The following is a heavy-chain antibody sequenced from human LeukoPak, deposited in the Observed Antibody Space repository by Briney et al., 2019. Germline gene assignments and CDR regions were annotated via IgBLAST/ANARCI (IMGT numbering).Heavy chain of an antibody. D-gene: IGHD5-12*01. Sequence: RPGGSLRLSCAASGFTLSTYWMHWVRQTPGKGLVWVSRINTDGSSTTYADSVKGRFTVSRDNAKNTLYLQMNSLRAEDTAAYYCAREREYSGFYWGQGTLVTVSS. CDR2: INTDGSST. J-gene: IGHJ4*02. CDR3: AREREYSGFY. V-gene: IGHV3-74*01. CDR1: GFTLSTYW.